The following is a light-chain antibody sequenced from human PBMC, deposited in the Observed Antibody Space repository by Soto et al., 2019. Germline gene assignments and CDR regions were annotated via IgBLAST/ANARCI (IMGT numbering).Light chain of an antibody. CDR3: QQYYSTPWT. CDR1: QNVLYSSNKNY. Sequence: DIVMTQSPDSLAECLRERATINCTSSQNVLYSSNKNYLAWFQQKPGQPPKLLIYWASTRESGVPDRFSGSGSGTDFTLTISSLQAEDVAVYYCQQYYSTPWTFGQGTKVEIK. J-gene: IGKJ1*01. CDR2: WAS. V-gene: IGKV4-1*01.